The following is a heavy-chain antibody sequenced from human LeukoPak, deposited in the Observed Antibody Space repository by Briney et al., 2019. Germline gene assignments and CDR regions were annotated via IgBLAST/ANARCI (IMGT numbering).Heavy chain of an antibody. J-gene: IGHJ4*02. D-gene: IGHD3-22*01. V-gene: IGHV4-30-4*01. CDR1: GGSISRGDYY. CDR3: ARVGWSGSSGFLDY. Sequence: SQTLSLTCTVSGGSISRGDYYWSWIRPPPGKGLEWIGYIYYSGSTFYNPSLKSRVTISVDTSKNQFSFKLSSVTAADTAVYYCARVGWSGSSGFLDYWGQGTLVTVSS. CDR2: IYYSGST.